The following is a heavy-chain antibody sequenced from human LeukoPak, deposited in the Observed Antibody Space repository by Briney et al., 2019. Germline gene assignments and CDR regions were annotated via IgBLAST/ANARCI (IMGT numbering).Heavy chain of an antibody. CDR3: TTFYHEYSPY. Sequence: GGSLRLSCAASGFSFMNAWMIWVRQAPGKGLEWVGRIKSNADGGAPDYAAPARGRFTISRDDSKNTLYLQMNSLKTEDTAVYYCTTFYHEYSPYWGRGTLVTVSS. J-gene: IGHJ4*02. CDR2: IKSNADGGAP. D-gene: IGHD2/OR15-2a*01. V-gene: IGHV3-15*01. CDR1: GFSFMNAW.